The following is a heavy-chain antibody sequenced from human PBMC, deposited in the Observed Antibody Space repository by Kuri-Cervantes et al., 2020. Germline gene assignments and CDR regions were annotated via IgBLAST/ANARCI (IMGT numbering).Heavy chain of an antibody. Sequence: LSLTCAASGFTFSSYAMHWVRQAPGKGLEWVAVISYDGSNKYYADSVKGRFTISRDNSKNTLYLQMNSLRAEDTAVYYCARDPIPTYYYGMDVWGQGTTVTVSS. CDR2: ISYDGSNK. V-gene: IGHV3-30-3*01. J-gene: IGHJ6*02. CDR1: GFTFSSYA. CDR3: ARDPIPTYYYGMDV. D-gene: IGHD2-2*02.